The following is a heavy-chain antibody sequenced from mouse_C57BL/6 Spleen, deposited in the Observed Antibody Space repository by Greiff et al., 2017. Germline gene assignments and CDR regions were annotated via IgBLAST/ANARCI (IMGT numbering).Heavy chain of an antibody. CDR1: GFTFSDYG. CDR3: ARPYYTYFDY. V-gene: IGHV5-17*01. D-gene: IGHD2-12*01. J-gene: IGHJ2*01. CDR2: ISSGSSTI. Sequence: EVKLQESGGGLVKPGGSLKLSCAASGFTFSDYGMHWVRQAPEKGLEWVAYISSGSSTIYYADTVKGRFTISRDNAKNTLFLQMTSLRSEDTAMYYCARPYYTYFDYWGQGTTLTVSS.